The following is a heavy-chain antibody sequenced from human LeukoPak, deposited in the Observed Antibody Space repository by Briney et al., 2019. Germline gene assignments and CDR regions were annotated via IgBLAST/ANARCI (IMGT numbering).Heavy chain of an antibody. CDR2: IYYSGST. CDR1: VGSIRSYY. J-gene: IGHJ3*02. D-gene: IGHD3-22*01. Sequence: SGTLSLTCTVSVGSIRSYYWRWIPQPRSNGQEWIGYIYYSGSTNYNPSPKSRVTISLDTSKNQFSLKLSSVTAADTAGRSCSTYYYDSGGPDAFDIWGQGTMVTVSS. CDR3: STYYYDSGGPDAFDI. V-gene: IGHV4-59*08.